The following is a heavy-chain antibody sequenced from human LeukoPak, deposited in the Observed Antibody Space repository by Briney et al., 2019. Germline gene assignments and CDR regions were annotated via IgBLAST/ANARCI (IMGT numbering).Heavy chain of an antibody. CDR1: GYSISSGYY. CDR2: IYPTGST. D-gene: IGHD1-14*01. CDR3: ARGLNNRKSGRRFDVFEI. J-gene: IGHJ3*02. Sequence: SETLSLTCTVSGYSISSGYYWGWIRQPPGKGLEWIGNIYPTGSTYYNPSLKSRVTISVDTSKNQFSLKVSSVSAADTAVYYCARGLNNRKSGRRFDVFEIWGQGTMVTVSS. V-gene: IGHV4-38-2*02.